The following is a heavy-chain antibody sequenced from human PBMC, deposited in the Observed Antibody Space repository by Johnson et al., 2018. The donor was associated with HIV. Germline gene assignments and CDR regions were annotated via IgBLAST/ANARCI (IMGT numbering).Heavy chain of an antibody. D-gene: IGHD3-22*01. V-gene: IGHV3-23*04. Sequence: VQLVESGGGLVQPGGSLRLSCAASGFTFSSYAMSWVRQAPGKGLEWVSAISGSGGTTYYADSVKGRFTISRDNSKNTLYVQMHSLRGEDTAVYFCAKSQDRSAHDYDFDLWGQGTMVTVSS. CDR1: GFTFSSYA. CDR3: AKSQDRSAHDYDFDL. CDR2: ISGSGGTT. J-gene: IGHJ3*01.